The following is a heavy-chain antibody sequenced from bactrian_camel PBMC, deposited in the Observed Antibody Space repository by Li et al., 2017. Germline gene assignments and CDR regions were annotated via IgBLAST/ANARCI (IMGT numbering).Heavy chain of an antibody. V-gene: IGHV3S54*01. CDR1: AYFYEMNC. D-gene: IGHD1*01. CDR2: IYIGGDNR. Sequence: HVQLVESGGGSAQAGGTLRLTCTSSAYFYEMNCMAWFRQAPGKEREGVAAIYIGGDNRHYGDSVKGRFTVSRGDGGNTLMLQMTGLKLEDSATYYCAAKEGIHWVGKFLFLSYAMDYWGKGTQVTVS. J-gene: IGHJ7*01.